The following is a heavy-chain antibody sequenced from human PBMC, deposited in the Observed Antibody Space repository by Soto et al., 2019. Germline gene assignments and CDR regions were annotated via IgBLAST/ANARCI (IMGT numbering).Heavy chain of an antibody. D-gene: IGHD2-15*01. Sequence: QVQLVQSGAEVKKPGSSVKVSCKASGGTFSSYAISWVRQAPGQGLEWMGGIIPIFGTANYAQKFQGRVTITEDESTSTAYMELSRLRSEDTAVYYCASGRALGYCSGGSCFNWFDPWGQGTLVTVSS. CDR2: IIPIFGTA. V-gene: IGHV1-69*01. CDR1: GGTFSSYA. J-gene: IGHJ5*02. CDR3: ASGRALGYCSGGSCFNWFDP.